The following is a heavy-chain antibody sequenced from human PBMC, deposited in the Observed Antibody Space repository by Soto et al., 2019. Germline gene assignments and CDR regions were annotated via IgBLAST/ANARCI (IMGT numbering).Heavy chain of an antibody. CDR2: IKQDGSEK. Sequence: GSLRLSCAASGFTFSSYWMSWVRQAPGKGLEWVANIKQDGSEKYYVDSVKGRFTISRDNAKNSLYLQMNSLRAEDTAVYYCARDDGAYYYDSSGPFDYWGQGTLVTVSS. CDR3: ARDDGAYYYDSSGPFDY. D-gene: IGHD3-22*01. J-gene: IGHJ4*02. CDR1: GFTFSSYW. V-gene: IGHV3-7*03.